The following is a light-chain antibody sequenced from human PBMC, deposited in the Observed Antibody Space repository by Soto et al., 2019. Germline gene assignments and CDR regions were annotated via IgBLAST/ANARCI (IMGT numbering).Light chain of an antibody. CDR2: DAS. V-gene: IGKV1-33*01. J-gene: IGKJ5*01. Sequence: DIQMTQSPSSLSASVGGRVTITCQASQDISNYLNWYRQKPGKAPKLLIYDASSLETGVPSRFSGSGSGTDFTFTISSLQPQDIATYYCQQYDNLPITFGQGTRLEIK. CDR3: QQYDNLPIT. CDR1: QDISNY.